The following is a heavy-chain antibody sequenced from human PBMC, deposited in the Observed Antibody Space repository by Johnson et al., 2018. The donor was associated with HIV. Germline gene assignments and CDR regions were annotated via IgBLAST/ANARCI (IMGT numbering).Heavy chain of an antibody. CDR2: ISWNSGSI. J-gene: IGHJ3*02. CDR3: AKGRTYYYDSSGSPWDAFDI. Sequence: RLSCAASGFTFDDYAMHWVRQAPGKGLEWVSGISWNSGSIGYADSVKGRFTISRDNAKNSLYLQMNSLRAEDTALYYCAKGRTYYYDSSGSPWDAFDIWGQGTMVTVSS. CDR1: GFTFDDYA. V-gene: IGHV3-9*01. D-gene: IGHD3-22*01.